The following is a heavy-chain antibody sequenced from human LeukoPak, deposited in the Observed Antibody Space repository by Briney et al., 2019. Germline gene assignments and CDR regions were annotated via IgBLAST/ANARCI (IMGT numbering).Heavy chain of an antibody. V-gene: IGHV4-39*01. Sequence: SETLSLTCTVSGGSISSSSYYWGWIRQPPGKGLEWIGSIYYSGSTYYNPSLKSRVTISVDTSKNQFSLKLSSVTAADTAVYYCACPTYYYDSSGHGNWGQGTLVTVSS. D-gene: IGHD3-22*01. CDR2: IYYSGST. J-gene: IGHJ4*02. CDR1: GGSISSSSYY. CDR3: ACPTYYYDSSGHGN.